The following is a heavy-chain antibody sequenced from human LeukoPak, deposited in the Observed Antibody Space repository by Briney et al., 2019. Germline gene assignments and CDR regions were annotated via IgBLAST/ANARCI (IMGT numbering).Heavy chain of an antibody. J-gene: IGHJ4*02. V-gene: IGHV3-48*04. CDR3: ASVPGQLVLYDYSSGPY. CDR2: ISSSSSTI. D-gene: IGHD6-13*01. CDR1: GFTFSSYS. Sequence: GGSLRLSCAASGFTFSSYSMNWVRQAPGKGLEWVSYISSSSSTIYYADSVKGRFTISRDNAKSSLYLQMNSLRAEDTAVYYCASVPGQLVLYDYSSGPYWGQGTLVTVSS.